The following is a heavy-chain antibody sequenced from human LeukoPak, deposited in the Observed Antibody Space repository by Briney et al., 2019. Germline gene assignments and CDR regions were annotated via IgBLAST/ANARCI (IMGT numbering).Heavy chain of an antibody. CDR2: ISSNGGST. CDR1: GFTFSSYA. V-gene: IGHV3-64*01. CDR3: ARDSSSWYSQGWFDP. D-gene: IGHD6-13*01. Sequence: GGSLRLSCAASGFTFSSYAMHWVRQVPGKGLEYVSAISSNGGSTYYANSVKGRFTISRDNSKNTLYLQMGSLRAEDMAVYYCARDSSSWYSQGWFDPWGQGTLVTVSS. J-gene: IGHJ5*02.